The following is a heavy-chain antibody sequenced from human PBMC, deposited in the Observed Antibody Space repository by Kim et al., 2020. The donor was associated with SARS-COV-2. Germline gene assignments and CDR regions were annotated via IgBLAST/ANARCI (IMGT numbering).Heavy chain of an antibody. Sequence: GGSLRLSCAASGFIFRNYGMHWVRQAPGKGLEWVAVIWSDGSNRYEADSVKGRFTISRENSKNTLYLQMNSLRVEDSGVYYCARDPDRSSWFGYMDVWG. CDR3: ARDPDRSSWFGYMDV. D-gene: IGHD3-10*01. J-gene: IGHJ6*03. CDR2: IWSDGSNR. CDR1: GFIFRNYG. V-gene: IGHV3-33*01.